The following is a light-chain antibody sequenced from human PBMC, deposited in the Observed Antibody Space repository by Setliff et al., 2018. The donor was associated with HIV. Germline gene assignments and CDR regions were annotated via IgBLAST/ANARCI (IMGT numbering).Light chain of an antibody. CDR2: DVS. Sequence: QSALTQPRSVSGSPGQSVTISCTGTSSDVGGYNYVSWYQQHPGKAPKLMIYDVSKWPSGVSNRFSGSKSGSTASLTISGLQAEDEANYYCCSYSSSSVYVFGTGTKVTVL. CDR3: CSYSSSSVYV. CDR1: SSDVGGYNY. J-gene: IGLJ1*01. V-gene: IGLV2-11*01.